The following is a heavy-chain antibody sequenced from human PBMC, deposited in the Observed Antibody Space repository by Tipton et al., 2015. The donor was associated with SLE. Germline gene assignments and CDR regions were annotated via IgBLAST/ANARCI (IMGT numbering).Heavy chain of an antibody. J-gene: IGHJ6*02. V-gene: IGHV3-33*06. CDR3: AKARTYYYDSRGDYYGMDV. CDR1: GFTFSSYG. Sequence: SGFTFSSYGMYWVRQAPGKGLEWVAVIWYDGSNKYYADSVKGRFTISRDNSKNTLYLQMNSLRAEDTAVYYCAKARTYYYDSRGDYYGMDVWGQGTTVTVSS. D-gene: IGHD3-22*01. CDR2: IWYDGSNK.